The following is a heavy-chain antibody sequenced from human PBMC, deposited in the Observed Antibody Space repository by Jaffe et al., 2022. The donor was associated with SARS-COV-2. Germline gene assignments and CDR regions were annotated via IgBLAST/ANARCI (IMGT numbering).Heavy chain of an antibody. D-gene: IGHD4-4*01. V-gene: IGHV4-38-2*02. CDR2: IYHSGST. CDR1: GYSISSGYY. J-gene: IGHJ6*03. Sequence: QVQLQESGPGLVKPSETLSLTCTVSGYSISSGYYWGWIRQPPGKGLEWIGSIYHSGSTYYNPSLKSRVTISVDTSKNQFSLKLSSVTAADTAVYYCATVKVTPNYYYYMDVWGKGTTVTVSS. CDR3: ATVKVTPNYYYYMDV.